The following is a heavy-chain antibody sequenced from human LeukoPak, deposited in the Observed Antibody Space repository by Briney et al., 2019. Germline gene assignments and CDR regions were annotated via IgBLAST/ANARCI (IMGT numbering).Heavy chain of an antibody. V-gene: IGHV3-23*01. CDR1: GFTFNTYA. CDR3: AKGNGGSYYSAIDY. CDR2: IIGTGGST. J-gene: IGHJ4*02. Sequence: PGGSLRLSCAASGFTFNTYAMSWVRQAPGKGLEWVSAIIGTGGSTYYADSVEGRFTVSRDNSKNTLYLQMNSLRAEDTAIYYCAKGNGGSYYSAIDYWGQGTQVTVSS. D-gene: IGHD2-15*01.